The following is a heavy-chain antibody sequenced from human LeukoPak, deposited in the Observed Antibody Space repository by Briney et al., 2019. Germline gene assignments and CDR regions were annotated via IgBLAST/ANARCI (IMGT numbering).Heavy chain of an antibody. CDR1: GFTLSTNW. J-gene: IGHJ4*02. V-gene: IGHV3-74*01. CDR3: ARVIGF. CDR2: FKNDGSSA. Sequence: GGSLRLSCAASGFTLSTNWMHWVRQVPGKGLVWVSRFKNDGSSASYADSVKGRFTISRDNAKNTLYLQMNSLRAEDTAVCYCARVIGFWGQGILVTVSS.